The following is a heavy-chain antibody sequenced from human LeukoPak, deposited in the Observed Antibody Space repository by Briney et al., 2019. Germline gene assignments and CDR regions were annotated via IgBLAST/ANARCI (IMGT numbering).Heavy chain of an antibody. J-gene: IGHJ4*02. Sequence: ASVKVSCKASGYTFTSYGISWVRQAPGQGLEWMGWISAYNGNTNYAQKLQGRVTMTTDTSTSTAYMELRSLRSDDTAVYYSARDLGYYDSSGYYGLVDYWGQGTLVTVSS. CDR2: ISAYNGNT. D-gene: IGHD3-22*01. CDR1: GYTFTSYG. CDR3: ARDLGYYDSSGYYGLVDY. V-gene: IGHV1-18*01.